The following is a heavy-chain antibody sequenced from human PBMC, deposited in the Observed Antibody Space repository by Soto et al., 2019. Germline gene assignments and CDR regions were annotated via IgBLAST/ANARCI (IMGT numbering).Heavy chain of an antibody. CDR3: VRDSHGDY. CDR2: IDHDGPT. J-gene: IGHJ4*02. V-gene: IGHV3-74*01. CDR1: GFTFSNYW. Sequence: EVQLVESGGGLVQPGGSLRLSCAGSGFTFSNYWMHWVRQAPGKGLEWVSRIDHDGPTDYADSVRGRFTISRDNAENTLYLQMNSLSPEDTAVYYCVRDSHGDYWGQGTRVTVSS.